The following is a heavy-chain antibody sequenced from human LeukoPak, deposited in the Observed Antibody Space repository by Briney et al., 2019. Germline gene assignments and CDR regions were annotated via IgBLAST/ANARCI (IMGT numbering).Heavy chain of an antibody. J-gene: IGHJ4*02. CDR3: AKKTPGTYPFDY. V-gene: IGHV3-23*01. D-gene: IGHD6-13*01. Sequence: GGSLRLSCSASGFTYTDYSMSWVRQVPGKGLEWVSGLGRTGEYKYYADSVKGRFTISRDNSKDMVFLQMNSLRAEDTAVYYCAKKTPGTYPFDYWGQGTLVTVSP. CDR2: LGRTGEYK. CDR1: GFTYTDYS.